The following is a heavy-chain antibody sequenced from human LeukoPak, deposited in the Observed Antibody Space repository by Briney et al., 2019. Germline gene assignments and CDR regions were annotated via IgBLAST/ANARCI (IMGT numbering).Heavy chain of an antibody. V-gene: IGHV3-7*03. D-gene: IGHD4-17*01. Sequence: GGSLRLSCAASGFTFSSYWMSWVRQAPGKGLEWVANIKQDGSEKYYVDSVKGRFTISRDNAKNSLYLQMNSLRADDTAVYYCARDGDYGDYVGWFDPWGQGTLVTVSS. CDR2: IKQDGSEK. J-gene: IGHJ5*02. CDR1: GFTFSSYW. CDR3: ARDGDYGDYVGWFDP.